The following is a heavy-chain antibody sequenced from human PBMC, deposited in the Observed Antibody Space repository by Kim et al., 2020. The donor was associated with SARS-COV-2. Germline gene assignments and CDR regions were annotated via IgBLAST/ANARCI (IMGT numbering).Heavy chain of an antibody. CDR2: ISSSSSYI. CDR1: GFTFSSYS. J-gene: IGHJ4*02. V-gene: IGHV3-21*01. D-gene: IGHD3-22*01. CDR3: ARGGEFTMIADY. Sequence: GGSLRLSCAASGFTFSSYSMNWVRQAPGKGLEWVSSISSSSSYIYYADSVKGRFTISRDNAKNSLYLQMNSLRAEDTAVYYCARGGEFTMIADYWGQGTLVPVSS.